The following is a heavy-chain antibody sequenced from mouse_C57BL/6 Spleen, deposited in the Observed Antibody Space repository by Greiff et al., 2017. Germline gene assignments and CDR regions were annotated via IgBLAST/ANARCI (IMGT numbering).Heavy chain of an antibody. CDR1: GYTFTSYW. D-gene: IGHD2-5*01. J-gene: IGHJ4*01. V-gene: IGHV1-69*01. Sequence: VQLQQPGAELVMPGASVKLSCKASGYTFTSYWMHWVKQRPGQGLEWIGEIDPSDSYTNYNQKFKGKSTLTVDKSSSTAYMQLSSLTSEDAAVYYCASHSTYAMDYWGQGTSVTVSS. CDR2: IDPSDSYT. CDR3: ASHSTYAMDY.